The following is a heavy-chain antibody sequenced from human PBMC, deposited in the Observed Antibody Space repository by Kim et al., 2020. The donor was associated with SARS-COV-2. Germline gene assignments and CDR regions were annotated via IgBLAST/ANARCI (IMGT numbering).Heavy chain of an antibody. CDR1: GYTFTSYG. CDR2: ISAYNGNT. V-gene: IGHV1-18*01. D-gene: IGHD6-13*01. J-gene: IGHJ6*02. Sequence: ASVKVSCKASGYTFTSYGISWVRQAPGQGLEWMGWISAYNGNTNYAQKLQGRVTMTTDTSTSTAYMELRSLRSDDTAVYYCAREPQVDSSSWYPKIPFGVYYYYGMDVWGQGTTVTVSS. CDR3: AREPQVDSSSWYPKIPFGVYYYYGMDV.